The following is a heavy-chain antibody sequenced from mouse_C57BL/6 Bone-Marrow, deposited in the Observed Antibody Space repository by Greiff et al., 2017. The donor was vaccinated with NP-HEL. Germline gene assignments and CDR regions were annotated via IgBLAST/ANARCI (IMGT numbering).Heavy chain of an antibody. V-gene: IGHV5-17*01. CDR1: GFTFSDYG. D-gene: IGHD2-3*01. CDR2: ISSGSSTI. Sequence: EVQRVESGGGLVKPGGSLKLSCAASGFTFSDYGMHWVRQAPEKGLEWVAYISSGSSTIYYADTVKGRFTISRDNAKNTLFLQMTRLRSEDTAMYYCARRWLLYYYAMDYWGQGTSVTVSS. CDR3: ARRWLLYYYAMDY. J-gene: IGHJ4*01.